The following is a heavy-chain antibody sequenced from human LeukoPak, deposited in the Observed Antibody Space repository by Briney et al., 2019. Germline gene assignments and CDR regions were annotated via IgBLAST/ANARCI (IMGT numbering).Heavy chain of an antibody. CDR2: ISYDGSNK. V-gene: IGHV3-30-3*01. CDR1: GFTFSSYA. Sequence: GRSLRLSCAASGFTFSSYAMHWVRQAPGKGLEWVAVISYDGSNKYYADSVKGRFTICRDNSKNTLYLQMNSLRAEDTAVYSCAKGWSNYFDYWGQGTLVTVSS. CDR3: AKGWSNYFDY. J-gene: IGHJ4*02. D-gene: IGHD3-3*01.